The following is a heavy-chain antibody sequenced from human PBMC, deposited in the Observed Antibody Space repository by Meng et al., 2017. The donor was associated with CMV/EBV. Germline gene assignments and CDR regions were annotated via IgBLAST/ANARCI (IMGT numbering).Heavy chain of an antibody. CDR1: FSSYT. Sequence: FSSYTLSWVRQAPGQGLEWMGRIIPILGIANYAQKFQGRVTITADKSTSTAYMELSSLRSEDTAVYYCARDIDIVVVPAAIVGLDPWGQGTLVTVSS. D-gene: IGHD2-2*02. CDR2: IIPILGIA. V-gene: IGHV1-69*04. J-gene: IGHJ5*02. CDR3: ARDIDIVVVPAAIVGLDP.